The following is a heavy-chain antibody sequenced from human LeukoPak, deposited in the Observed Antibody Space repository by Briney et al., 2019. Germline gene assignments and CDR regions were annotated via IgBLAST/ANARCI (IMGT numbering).Heavy chain of an antibody. CDR3: RFHDFGGNSFDY. J-gene: IGHJ4*02. Sequence: ASVKVSCKASGYTFTGYYIHWVRQAPGQGLEWMGRINPSSGSTNYAQNFQGRVTMTRDTSISTAYMELSRLTSDDTAVYYCRFHDFGGNSFDYWGQGTLVTVPS. D-gene: IGHD4-23*01. V-gene: IGHV1-2*06. CDR1: GYTFTGYY. CDR2: INPSSGST.